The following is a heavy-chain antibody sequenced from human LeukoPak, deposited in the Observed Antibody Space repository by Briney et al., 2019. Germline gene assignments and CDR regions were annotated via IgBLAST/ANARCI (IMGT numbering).Heavy chain of an antibody. CDR3: ARVPIAARFNWFDP. V-gene: IGHV3-48*01. Sequence: GGSLRLSCAASGFTFSSYTMHWVRQAPGKGLEWVSYISSSSSTIHYADSVKGRFTISRDNAKNSLYLQMNSLRAEDTAVYYCARVPIAARFNWFDPWGQGTLVTVSS. CDR1: GFTFSSYT. CDR2: ISSSSSTI. J-gene: IGHJ5*02. D-gene: IGHD6-6*01.